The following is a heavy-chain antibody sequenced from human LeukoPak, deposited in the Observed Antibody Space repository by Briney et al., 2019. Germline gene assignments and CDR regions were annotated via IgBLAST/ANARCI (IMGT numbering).Heavy chain of an antibody. CDR2: IYSGGST. J-gene: IGHJ4*02. D-gene: IGHD6-19*01. V-gene: IGHV3-66*01. CDR1: GFTVSSNY. CDR3: AGSLDSIAVFDY. Sequence: GGSLRLSCAASGFTVSSNYMSWVRQAPGKGLEWVSVIYSGGSTYYADSVKGRFTISRDNSKNTLYLQMNSLRAEDTAVYYCAGSLDSIAVFDYWGQGTLVTVSS.